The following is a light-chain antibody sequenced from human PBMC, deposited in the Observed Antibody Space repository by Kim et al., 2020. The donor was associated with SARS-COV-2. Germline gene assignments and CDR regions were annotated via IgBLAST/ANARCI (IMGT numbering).Light chain of an antibody. J-gene: IGKJ1*01. CDR2: GAS. Sequence: DIQMTQSPSAMSASVGDRVTITCRASQGIGNSLTWFQQKPGKVPKRLISGASSLQSGVPSRFSGSWSGTEFTLTISSLQPEDFSTYYCLHHNSYQWTFGQGTKVDIK. CDR1: QGIGNS. CDR3: LHHNSYQWT. V-gene: IGKV1-17*03.